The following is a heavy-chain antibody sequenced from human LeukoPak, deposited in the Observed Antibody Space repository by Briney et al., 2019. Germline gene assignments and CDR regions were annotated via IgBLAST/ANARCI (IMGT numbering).Heavy chain of an antibody. CDR3: AREKVDLRAFDI. V-gene: IGHV4-59*12. Sequence: SETLSLTCSVSGGSLKSYYWNWIRQPPGKGLEWIGYIYHSGSTNYSHSFRSRVTISLDRSKSHFSLNLTSVTAADTAVYYCAREKVDLRAFDIWGQGTMVTVSS. D-gene: IGHD3-3*01. CDR2: IYHSGST. J-gene: IGHJ3*02. CDR1: GGSLKSYY.